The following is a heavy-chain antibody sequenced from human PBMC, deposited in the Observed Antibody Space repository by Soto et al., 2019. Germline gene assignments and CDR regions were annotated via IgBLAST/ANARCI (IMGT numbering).Heavy chain of an antibody. V-gene: IGHV3-23*01. D-gene: IGHD6-13*01. CDR3: AQIGMGTAAYDY. Sequence: GGSLRLSCAASGFTFCSNVMSWVRQAPGKGLEWVSAMSGSASNTYYADSVKGRFTISRDNSENTLYLQMNSLRAEDTAVYYCAQIGMGTAAYDYWGQGALVTVSS. CDR2: MSGSASNT. J-gene: IGHJ4*02. CDR1: GFTFCSNV.